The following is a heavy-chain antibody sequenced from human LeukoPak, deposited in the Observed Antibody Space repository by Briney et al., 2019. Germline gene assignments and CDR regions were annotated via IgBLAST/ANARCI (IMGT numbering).Heavy chain of an antibody. Sequence: SVKVSCKASGGTFSSYAISWVRQAPGQGLEWMGGIIPIFGTANYAQKFQGRVTITADESTSTACMELSSLRSEDTAVYYCARVYYYDSSGYLDYYYYMDVWGKGTTVTVSS. J-gene: IGHJ6*03. CDR2: IIPIFGTA. CDR1: GGTFSSYA. CDR3: ARVYYYDSSGYLDYYYYMDV. V-gene: IGHV1-69*13. D-gene: IGHD3-22*01.